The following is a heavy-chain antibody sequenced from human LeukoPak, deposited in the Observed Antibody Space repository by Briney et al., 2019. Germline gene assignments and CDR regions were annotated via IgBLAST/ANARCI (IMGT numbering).Heavy chain of an antibody. D-gene: IGHD2-15*01. V-gene: IGHV4-34*01. J-gene: IGHJ4*02. CDR2: INHSGST. CDR3: ARGRGYCSGGSCYPAY. Sequence: SETLSFTCAVYGGSFSGYYWSWIRQPPGKGLEWIWEINHSGSTNYNPSLKSRVTISVDTSKNQFSLKLSSVTAADTAVYYCARGRGYCSGGSCYPAYWGQGTLVTVSS. CDR1: GGSFSGYY.